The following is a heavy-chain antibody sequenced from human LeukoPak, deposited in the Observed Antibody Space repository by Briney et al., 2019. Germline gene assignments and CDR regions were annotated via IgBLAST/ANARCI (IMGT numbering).Heavy chain of an antibody. Sequence: GGSLRLSCTASGFTFGDYAMSWVRQAPGKGLEWVGFIRSKAYGGTTEYAASVKGRFTISRDDSESIAYLQMNSLKTEDTAVYYCTRDRGFYYFDYWGQGTLVTVSS. CDR2: IRSKAYGGTT. D-gene: IGHD6-25*01. CDR1: GFTFGDYA. J-gene: IGHJ4*02. CDR3: TRDRGFYYFDY. V-gene: IGHV3-49*04.